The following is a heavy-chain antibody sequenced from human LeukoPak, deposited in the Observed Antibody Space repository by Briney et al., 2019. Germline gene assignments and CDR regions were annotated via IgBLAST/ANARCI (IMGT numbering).Heavy chain of an antibody. J-gene: IGHJ4*02. CDR3: AKDARGAIVVVTVDY. D-gene: IGHD3-22*01. CDR1: GLTFSSYA. Sequence: GGSLRLSCAASGLTFSSYAMSWVRQAPGKGLEWVSGMSGSGGRTYYADSVKGRFTISRDNSKNTLYLQMNSLRAEDTAVYYCAKDARGAIVVVTVDYWGQGTLVTVSS. V-gene: IGHV3-23*01. CDR2: MSGSGGRT.